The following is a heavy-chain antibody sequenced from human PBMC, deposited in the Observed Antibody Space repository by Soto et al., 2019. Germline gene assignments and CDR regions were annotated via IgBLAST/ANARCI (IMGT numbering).Heavy chain of an antibody. CDR1: GGTFSSYA. J-gene: IGHJ4*02. CDR3: ARVECPLESLGY. CDR2: IIPIFDRQ. Sequence: QVQLVQSGSEVKKPGSSVKVSCKASGGTFSSYAITWVRQAPGQGLEWMGGIIPIFDRQNYAQKFQGRVTITADEFTSTAYMELSSLRSEDTAVYYCARVECPLESLGYWGQGTLVTVSS. V-gene: IGHV1-69*01.